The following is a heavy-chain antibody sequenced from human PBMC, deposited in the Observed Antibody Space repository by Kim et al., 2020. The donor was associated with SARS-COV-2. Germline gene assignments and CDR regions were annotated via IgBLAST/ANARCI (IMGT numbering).Heavy chain of an antibody. J-gene: IGHJ5*02. CDR1: GGSISSYY. CDR3: SRGFDP. CDR2: ISYSGST. V-gene: IGHV4-59*01. Sequence: SETLSLTCTVSGGSISSYYWSWIRQPPGKGLEWIGYISYSGSTNYNPSLKSRVTISVDTSKNQFSLNLSSVTAADTAVYYCSRGFDPWGQGTLVTVSS.